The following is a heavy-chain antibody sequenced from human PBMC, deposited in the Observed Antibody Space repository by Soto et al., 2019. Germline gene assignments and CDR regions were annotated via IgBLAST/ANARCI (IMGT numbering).Heavy chain of an antibody. Sequence: QVQLVQSGAEVKKPGASVKVSCKASGYTFTIYGISWVRQAPGQGLEWMGWISAYDGNTNYAQKLQRRVTMTTDTSTSTAYMELRSLRSDDTAVYYCASYDCSGGSCSSDRPRYGMDVWGQGNTVVVSS. CDR1: GYTFTIYG. V-gene: IGHV1-18*01. D-gene: IGHD2-15*01. J-gene: IGHJ6*02. CDR2: ISAYDGNT. CDR3: ASYDCSGGSCSSDRPRYGMDV.